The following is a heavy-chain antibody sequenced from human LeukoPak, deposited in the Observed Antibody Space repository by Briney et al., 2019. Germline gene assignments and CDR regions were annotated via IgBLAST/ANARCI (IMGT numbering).Heavy chain of an antibody. Sequence: SVKVSCKASGGTFSSYAISWVRQAPGQGLEWMGRIIPILGIANCAQKFQGRVTITADKSTSTAYMELSSLRSEDTAVYYCARGYYYDSSGNFDYWGQGTLVTVSS. D-gene: IGHD3-22*01. CDR3: ARGYYYDSSGNFDY. CDR2: IIPILGIA. CDR1: GGTFSSYA. V-gene: IGHV1-69*04. J-gene: IGHJ4*02.